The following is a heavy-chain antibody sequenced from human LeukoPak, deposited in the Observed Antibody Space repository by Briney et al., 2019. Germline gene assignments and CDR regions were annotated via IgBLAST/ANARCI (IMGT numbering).Heavy chain of an antibody. J-gene: IGHJ3*02. V-gene: IGHV4-31*03. Sequence: PSETLSLTCTVSGGSISSGGYYWRWIRQHPGKGLEWIGYIYYSGSTYYNPSLKSRVTISVDTSKNQFSLKLSSVTAADTAVYYCARDRYYYDSSGYYDAFDIWGQGTMVTVSS. CDR3: ARDRYYYDSSGYYDAFDI. CDR2: IYYSGST. D-gene: IGHD3-22*01. CDR1: GGSISSGGYY.